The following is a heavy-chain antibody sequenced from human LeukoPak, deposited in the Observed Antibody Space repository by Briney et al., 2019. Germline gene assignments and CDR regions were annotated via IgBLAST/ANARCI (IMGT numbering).Heavy chain of an antibody. CDR3: ARVAMSGIGSDDF. CDR2: INPYSGDT. V-gene: IGHV1-2*03. CDR1: GYTFTGYY. J-gene: IGHJ4*02. D-gene: IGHD1-26*01. Sequence: LVASVKVSCKASGYTFTGYYVHWVRQAPGQGLEWMGWINPYSGDTNYAQKFQGRVTMTRDTSISTAYMELSSLKSDDTAVYYCARVAMSGIGSDDFWGQGTLVTASS.